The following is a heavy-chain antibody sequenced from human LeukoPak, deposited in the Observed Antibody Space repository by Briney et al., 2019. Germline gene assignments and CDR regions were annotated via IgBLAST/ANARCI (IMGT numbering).Heavy chain of an antibody. J-gene: IGHJ5*02. CDR2: INSDGSTT. CDR3: TRSPVGGNWFVP. V-gene: IGHV3-74*01. Sequence: GGSLRLSCAASGFTFSSHWMHWVRQAPGKGLVWVSRINSDGSTTSYADSVKGRFTISRDNAKNTLYLQMNSLRAEDTSVYYCTRSPVGGNWFVPWGQGTLVTVSS. CDR1: GFTFSSHW.